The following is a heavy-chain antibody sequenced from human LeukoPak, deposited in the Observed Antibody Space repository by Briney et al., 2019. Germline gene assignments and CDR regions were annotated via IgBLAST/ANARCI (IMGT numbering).Heavy chain of an antibody. CDR2: ISYDGSNK. CDR3: AREFRAAGPGAYGMDV. CDR1: VLPFNIYA. Sequence: HPGVSQRLPCAASVLPFNIYAMHCAPDAPGKALECVADISYDGSNKYYADSVKGRFTISRDNSKNTLYLQMNSLRAEDTAVYYCAREFRAAGPGAYGMDVWGQGTTVTVSS. D-gene: IGHD1-1*01. V-gene: IGHV3-30-3*01. J-gene: IGHJ6*02.